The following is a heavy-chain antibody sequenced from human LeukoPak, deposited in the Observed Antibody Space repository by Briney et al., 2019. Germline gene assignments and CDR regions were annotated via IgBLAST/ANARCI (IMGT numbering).Heavy chain of an antibody. D-gene: IGHD2-15*01. V-gene: IGHV3-48*03. CDR3: ARESSCSGGSCYSAGMDV. CDR2: ISSSGSTI. J-gene: IGHJ6*02. CDR1: GFTFSSYE. Sequence: GGSLRLSCAASGFTFSSYEMNWVRQAPGKGPEWVSYISSSGSTIYYADSVKGRFTISRDNAKNSLYLQMNSLRAEDTAVYYCARESSCSGGSCYSAGMDVWGQGTTVTVSS.